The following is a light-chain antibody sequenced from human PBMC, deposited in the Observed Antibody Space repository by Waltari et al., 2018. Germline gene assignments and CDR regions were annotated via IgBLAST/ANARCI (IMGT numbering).Light chain of an antibody. J-gene: IGLJ2*01. CDR2: QDS. CDR3: QAWDSSTAPCV. V-gene: IGLV3-1*01. Sequence: SYELTQPPSVSVSPGQTASITCSGDKLGDKYACWYQQKPGQSPVLVIYQDSKRPSGIPGRFSGSNSGNTDTLTVSGTQAMDEADYYCQAWDSSTAPCVFGGGTKLTVL. CDR1: KLGDKY.